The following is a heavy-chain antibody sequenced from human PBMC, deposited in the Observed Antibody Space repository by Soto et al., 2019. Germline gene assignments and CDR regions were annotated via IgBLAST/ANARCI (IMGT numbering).Heavy chain of an antibody. V-gene: IGHV3-53*01. D-gene: IGHD3-10*01. CDR3: AKDRASITMVRGVIIMRPQDAFDI. CDR2: IYSGGTT. Sequence: GVSLRLSCAASGLTVSNNYMTWVRQAPGKGLEWVSVIYSGGTTYYADSVKGRFTISRDISKNTVSLEMKSLRAEDTAVYYCAKDRASITMVRGVIIMRPQDAFDIWGQGTMVTVSS. CDR1: GLTVSNNY. J-gene: IGHJ3*02.